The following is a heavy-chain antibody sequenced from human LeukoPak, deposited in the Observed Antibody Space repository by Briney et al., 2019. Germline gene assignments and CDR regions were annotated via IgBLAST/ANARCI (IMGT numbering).Heavy chain of an antibody. CDR2: INWNGGST. Sequence: GGSLRLSCAASGFTFDDYGMSWVRQAPGKGLEWVSGINWNGGSTGYADSVKGRFTISRDNAKNSLYLQMNSLRAEDTALYHCARVEGGGSYFYYSDYWGQGTLVTVSS. CDR3: ARVEGGGSYFYYSDY. V-gene: IGHV3-20*01. D-gene: IGHD1-26*01. CDR1: GFTFDDYG. J-gene: IGHJ4*02.